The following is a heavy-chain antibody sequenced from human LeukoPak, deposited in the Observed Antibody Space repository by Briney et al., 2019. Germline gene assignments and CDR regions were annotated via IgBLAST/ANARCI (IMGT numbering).Heavy chain of an antibody. D-gene: IGHD2-2*03. CDR2: IRYDGSNK. V-gene: IGHV3-30*02. J-gene: IGHJ4*02. Sequence: PGGSLRLSCAASGFTFSSYGMHWVRQAPGKGLEWVAFIRYDGSNKYYADSVKGRFTISRDNSKNTLYLQMNSLRAEDTAVYYCANHLGWVDIVVAPAATRDYWGQGTLVTVSS. CDR1: GFTFSSYG. CDR3: ANHLGWVDIVVAPAATRDY.